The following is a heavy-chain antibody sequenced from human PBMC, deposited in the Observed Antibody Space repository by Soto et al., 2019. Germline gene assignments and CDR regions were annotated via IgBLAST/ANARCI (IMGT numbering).Heavy chain of an antibody. D-gene: IGHD3-22*01. CDR1: GFTFSNAW. V-gene: IGHV3-15*01. CDR2: IKSKTDGGTT. J-gene: IGHJ4*02. Sequence: GGSLRLSCAASGFTFSNAWMSWVRQAPGKGLEWVGRIKSKTDGGTTDYAAPVKGRFTISRDDSKNTLYLQMNSLKTEDTAVYYCPTDMIVVVAIDYWGQGTLVTVSS. CDR3: PTDMIVVVAIDY.